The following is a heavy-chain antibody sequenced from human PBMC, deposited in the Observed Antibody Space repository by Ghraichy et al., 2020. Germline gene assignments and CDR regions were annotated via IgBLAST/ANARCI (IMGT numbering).Heavy chain of an antibody. V-gene: IGHV3-7*04. J-gene: IGHJ4*02. CDR3: ARASGWLIDY. Sequence: GSLRLSCAASGFTLSDYWMNWVRQAPGKGPEWVAIIKQDGSEKHYVDSVKGRFTISRDNAKNSLHLQMNSLRVDDTAVYYCARASGWLIDYWGQGNLVTVSS. D-gene: IGHD2-15*01. CDR1: GFTLSDYW. CDR2: IKQDGSEK.